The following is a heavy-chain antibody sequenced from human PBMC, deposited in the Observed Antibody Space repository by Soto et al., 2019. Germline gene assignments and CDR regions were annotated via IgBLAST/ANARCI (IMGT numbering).Heavy chain of an antibody. V-gene: IGHV4-39*01. Sequence: SETLSLTCTVSGGSFGSSAYYWGWIRRAPGKGLEWIGSINSSGSTFSNPSLKSRVTLSVDTSKNQFSLKLTSVTAADTALYYCSRRAPEGFDPWGQGTLVTVSS. CDR2: INSSGST. CDR1: GGSFGSSAYY. CDR3: SRRAPEGFDP. J-gene: IGHJ5*02.